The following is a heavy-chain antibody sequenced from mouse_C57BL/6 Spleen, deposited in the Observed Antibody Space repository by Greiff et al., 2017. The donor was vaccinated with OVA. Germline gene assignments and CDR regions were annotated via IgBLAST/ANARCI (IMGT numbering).Heavy chain of an antibody. CDR2: LSPGDVAT. V-gene: IGHV1-82*01. CDR3: ARERDYYGSSLDY. CDR1: GYAFSSSW. J-gene: IGHJ2*01. Sequence: QVQLQQSGPELVKPGASVKISCKASGYAFSSSWMNFVPPLPFPFLAWLGLLSPGDVATHYNGKFKGKATRTADKSSSTAYMQLSSLTSEDSAVYFCARERDYYGSSLDYWGQGTTLTVSS. D-gene: IGHD1-1*01.